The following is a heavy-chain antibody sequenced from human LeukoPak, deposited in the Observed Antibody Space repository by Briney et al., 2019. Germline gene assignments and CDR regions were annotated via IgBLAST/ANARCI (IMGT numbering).Heavy chain of an antibody. CDR3: ARARITMVRGVTPSDY. D-gene: IGHD3-10*01. V-gene: IGHV1-2*02. CDR1: GYTFTGYY. Sequence: ASVKVSCKASGYTFTGYYMHWVRQAPGQGLEWMGWINPNSGGTNYAQKFQGRVTMTRDMSISTAYMELSRLRSDDTAVYYCARARITMVRGVTPSDYWGQGTLATVSS. J-gene: IGHJ4*02. CDR2: INPNSGGT.